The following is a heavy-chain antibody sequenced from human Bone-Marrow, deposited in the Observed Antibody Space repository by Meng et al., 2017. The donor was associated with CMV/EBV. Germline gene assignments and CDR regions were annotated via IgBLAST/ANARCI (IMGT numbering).Heavy chain of an antibody. V-gene: IGHV3-7*01. Sequence: GESLKISCVAPGFTFSSYWRHWVRQAPGKGLEWVANIKQDGSEKYYVDSVKGRFTISRDNAKNSLYLQMNSLRAEDTAVYYCARGKGPPNDWGPGTLVTVSS. J-gene: IGHJ1*01. CDR2: IKQDGSEK. CDR1: GFTFSSYW. CDR3: ARGKGPPND.